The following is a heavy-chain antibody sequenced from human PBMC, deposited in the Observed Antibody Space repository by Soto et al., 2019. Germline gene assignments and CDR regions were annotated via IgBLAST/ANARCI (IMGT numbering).Heavy chain of an antibody. CDR3: ARVPNYDFWSGYPTWYYYYGMDV. CDR2: IYYSGST. J-gene: IGHJ6*02. CDR1: GGSISSYY. Sequence: SETLSLTCTVSGGSISSYYWSWIRQPPGKGLEWIGYIYYSGSTNYNPSLKSRVTISVDTSKNQFSLKLSSVTAADTAVYYCARVPNYDFWSGYPTWYYYYGMDVWGQGTTVTVSS. D-gene: IGHD3-3*01. V-gene: IGHV4-59*01.